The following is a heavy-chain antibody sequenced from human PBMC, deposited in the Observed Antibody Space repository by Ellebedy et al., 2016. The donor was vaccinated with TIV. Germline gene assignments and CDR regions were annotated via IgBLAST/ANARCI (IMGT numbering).Heavy chain of an antibody. D-gene: IGHD1-14*01. CDR3: ARGARKGGNWFDP. Sequence: GESLKISCAASGFTFSSYWMHWVRQAPGKGLVWVSRINSDGSSTSYADSVKGRFTISRDNDKNTLYLQMNSLRAEDTAVYYCARGARKGGNWFDPWGQGTLVTVSS. CDR1: GFTFSSYW. J-gene: IGHJ5*02. CDR2: INSDGSST. V-gene: IGHV3-74*01.